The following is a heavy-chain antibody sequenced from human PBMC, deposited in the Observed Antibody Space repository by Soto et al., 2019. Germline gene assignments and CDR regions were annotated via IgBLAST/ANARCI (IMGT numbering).Heavy chain of an antibody. CDR3: AKDRSIAVAGPYYFDY. J-gene: IGHJ4*02. D-gene: IGHD6-19*01. CDR2: IGGDGGSP. Sequence: RLSWAAAGFTFSEYSMSWFGQAPGKGLEWVSVIGGDGGSPNYADSVKGRFTVSRDNSKSTLYRQMDSLRAEDTAVHYRAKDRSIAVAGPYYFDYWGQRTLVTVSS. CDR1: GFTFSEYS. V-gene: IGHV3-23*01.